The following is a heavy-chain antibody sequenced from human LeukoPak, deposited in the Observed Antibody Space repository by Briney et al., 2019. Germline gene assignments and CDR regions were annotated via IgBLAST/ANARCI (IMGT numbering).Heavy chain of an antibody. CDR2: ISSSSSYI. D-gene: IGHD6-13*01. J-gene: IGHJ4*02. V-gene: IGHV3-21*01. CDR3: ARALYNSGWYPDYFDS. Sequence: ETLSLTCAVYGGSFSGYYWSWIRQPPGKGLEWVSSISSSSSYIYYADSVKGRFTISRDNAKNSLFLQMSGLRAEDTAMYYCARALYNSGWYPDYFDSWGQGTLVTVSS. CDR1: GGSFSGYY.